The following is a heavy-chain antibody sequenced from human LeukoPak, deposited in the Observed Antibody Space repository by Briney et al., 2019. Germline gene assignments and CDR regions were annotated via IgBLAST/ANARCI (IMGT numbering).Heavy chain of an antibody. J-gene: IGHJ5*02. CDR2: IYPGDSDT. CDR3: ARRVAAAANWFDP. CDR1: GYSFTSYW. D-gene: IGHD6-13*01. V-gene: IGHV5-51*01. Sequence: GESLKISCKGSGYSFTSYWIGWVRQMPGKGLEWMGIIYPGDSDTRYSPSFQGQVTISADKSISTAYLQWSSLKASDTAIYYCARRVAAAANWFDPWGQGTLVTVSS.